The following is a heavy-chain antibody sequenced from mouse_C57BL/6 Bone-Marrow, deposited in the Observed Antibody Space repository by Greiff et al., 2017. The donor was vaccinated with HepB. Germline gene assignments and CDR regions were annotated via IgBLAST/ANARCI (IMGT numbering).Heavy chain of an antibody. J-gene: IGHJ2*01. CDR2: IYPRSGNT. D-gene: IGHD3-2*02. CDR3: ARSGSSGYKDY. Sequence: VQLQESGAELARPGASVKLSCKASGYTFTSYGISWVKQRTGQGLEWIGEIYPRSGNTYYNEKFKGKATLTADKSSSTAYMELRSLTSEDSAVYFCARSGSSGYKDYWGQGTTLTVSS. V-gene: IGHV1-81*01. CDR1: GYTFTSYG.